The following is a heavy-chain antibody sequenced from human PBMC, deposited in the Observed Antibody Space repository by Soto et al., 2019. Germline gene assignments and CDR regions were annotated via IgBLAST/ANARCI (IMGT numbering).Heavy chain of an antibody. CDR1: GFTFSDHY. Sequence: PGGSLRLSCAASGFTFSDHYMDWDRQAPGKGLEWVGRSRNKANSYSTEYAAPVKGRFTTSRDDSKHSLYPQMNSLRTEDTAVSYCTRLFPSSNGRYYQGYWCQGTLCTVGS. J-gene: IGHJ4*02. D-gene: IGHD3-22*01. V-gene: IGHV3-72*01. CDR3: TRLFPSSNGRYYQGY. CDR2: SRNKANSYST.